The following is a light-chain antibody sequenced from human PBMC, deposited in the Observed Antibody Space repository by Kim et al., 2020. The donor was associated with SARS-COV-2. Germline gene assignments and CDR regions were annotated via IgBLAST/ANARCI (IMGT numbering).Light chain of an antibody. CDR1: SSDIGSYNR. J-gene: IGLJ3*02. CDR2: EVS. Sequence: GHSVPISCSGTSSDIGSYNRVSWYQQTPGTAPKLIIYEVSNRPSGVPDRFSGSKSGNTASLTISGLQAEDEADYYCSSQTNTGTWVFGGGTQLTVL. CDR3: SSQTNTGTWV. V-gene: IGLV2-18*02.